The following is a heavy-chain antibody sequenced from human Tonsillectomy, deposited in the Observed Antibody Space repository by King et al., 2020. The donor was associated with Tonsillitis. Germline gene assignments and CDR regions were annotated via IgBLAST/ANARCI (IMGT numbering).Heavy chain of an antibody. Sequence: QLQESGPGLVKPSQTLSLTCIVSGGSISSSGYYWSWIRQHPGKGPEWIGDIYYSGSTYYNPSLKSRITISVDTSKNQFSLNLTSVTAADTAVYYCASAPCSSITCYRPEYFPEGGQGTLVTVSS. CDR2: IYYSGST. D-gene: IGHD2-15*01. CDR1: GGSISSSGYY. V-gene: IGHV4-31*03. J-gene: IGHJ1*01. CDR3: ASAPCSSITCYRPEYFPE.